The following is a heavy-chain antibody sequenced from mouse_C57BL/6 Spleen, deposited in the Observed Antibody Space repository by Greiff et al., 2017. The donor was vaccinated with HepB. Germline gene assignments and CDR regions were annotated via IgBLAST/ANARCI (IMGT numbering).Heavy chain of an antibody. CDR3: AREEGYYGYGAWFAY. CDR2: INPSNGGT. D-gene: IGHD2-2*01. CDR1: GYTFTSYW. V-gene: IGHV1-53*01. Sequence: QVQLQQPGTELVKPGASVKLSCKASGYTFTSYWMHWVKQRPGQGLEWIGNINPSNGGTNYNEKFKSKATLTVNKSSSTAYMQLSSLTSEDSAVYYCAREEGYYGYGAWFAYWGQGTLVTVSA. J-gene: IGHJ3*01.